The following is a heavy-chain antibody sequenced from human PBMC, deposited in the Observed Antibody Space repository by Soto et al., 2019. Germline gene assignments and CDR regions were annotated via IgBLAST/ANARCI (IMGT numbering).Heavy chain of an antibody. D-gene: IGHD2-8*02. CDR3: AIDMVHCTGTRCARYFEK. CDR2: ISGSGDNT. CDR1: KFTFSTYA. J-gene: IGHJ4*02. Sequence: EVQLLESGGGLVQRGGSLKLCCAASKFTFSTYAMTWVRQAPGKGLEWVSDISGSGDNTYYADSVKGRFTISRDNSKSTLYLQMNSLRAEDMAVYYCAIDMVHCTGTRCARYFEKWGRGTLVTVSS. V-gene: IGHV3-23*01.